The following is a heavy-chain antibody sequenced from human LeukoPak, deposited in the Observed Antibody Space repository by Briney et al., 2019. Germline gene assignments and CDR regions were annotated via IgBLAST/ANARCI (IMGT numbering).Heavy chain of an antibody. CDR2: ISYDGSNK. J-gene: IGHJ6*02. Sequence: PGRSLRLSCAASGFTFSSYAMHWVRQAPGKGLEWVAVISYDGSNKYYADSVKGRFTISRDNSKNTLYLQINSLRAEDTAVYYCARDLGAMDYYYYGMDVWGQGTTVTVSS. CDR3: ARDLGAMDYYYYGMDV. CDR1: GFTFSSYA. D-gene: IGHD5-18*01. V-gene: IGHV3-30*04.